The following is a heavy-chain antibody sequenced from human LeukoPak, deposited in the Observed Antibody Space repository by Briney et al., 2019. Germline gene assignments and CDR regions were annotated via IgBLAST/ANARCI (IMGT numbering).Heavy chain of an antibody. D-gene: IGHD3-22*01. J-gene: IGHJ4*02. CDR3: ASARGSSGYYPDY. CDR1: GFTFSSYG. CDR2: ISYDGSNK. V-gene: IGHV3-30*03. Sequence: GGSLRLSCTASGFTFSSYGMHWVRQAPGKGLEWVAVISYDGSNKYYADSVKGRFTISRDNSKNTLYLQMNSLRAEDTAVYYCASARGSSGYYPDYWGQGTLVTVSS.